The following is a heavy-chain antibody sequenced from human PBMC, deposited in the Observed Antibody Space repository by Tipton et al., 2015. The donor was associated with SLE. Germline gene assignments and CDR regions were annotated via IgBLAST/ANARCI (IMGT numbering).Heavy chain of an antibody. CDR2: VYHTGST. D-gene: IGHD1-26*01. CDR3: VRMFDGYSGNCVDY. Sequence: SWVRQAPGKWLEWIGEVYHTGSTNYNPSLKSRVTISVDKSKNQFSLNLSSVTAADTAVYYCVRMFDGYSGNCVDYWGQGTLVTVSS. J-gene: IGHJ4*02. V-gene: IGHV4-4*02.